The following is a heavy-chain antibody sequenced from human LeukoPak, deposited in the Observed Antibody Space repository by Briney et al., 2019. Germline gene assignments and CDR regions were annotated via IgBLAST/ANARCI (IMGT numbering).Heavy chain of an antibody. V-gene: IGHV3-7*03. Sequence: QSGGSLRLSCATSGFTFGSYWMTWVRQPPGKGLEWVANIKQDGSEKNYVDSVKGRFTISRDNSKNSLYLQMNSLRAEDTAVYYCARDPPRHVQVPCYWGQGTRATVSS. CDR3: ARDPPRHVQVPCY. CDR1: GFTFGSYW. J-gene: IGHJ4*02. CDR2: IKQDGSEK. D-gene: IGHD1-1*01.